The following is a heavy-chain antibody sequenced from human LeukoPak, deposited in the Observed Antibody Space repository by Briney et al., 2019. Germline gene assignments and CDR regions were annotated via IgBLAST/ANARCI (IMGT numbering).Heavy chain of an antibody. CDR3: AKDSRDGYNYFDY. CDR1: GFTFSSYA. J-gene: IGHJ4*02. CDR2: ISGSGGST. D-gene: IGHD5-24*01. V-gene: IGHV3-23*01. Sequence: GGSLRLSCAASGFTFSSYAMSWVRQAPGKGLEWVSAISGSGGSTYYADSVKGRFTISRDNSENTLYLQMNSLRVEDTAVYYCAKDSRDGYNYFDYWGQGTLVTVSS.